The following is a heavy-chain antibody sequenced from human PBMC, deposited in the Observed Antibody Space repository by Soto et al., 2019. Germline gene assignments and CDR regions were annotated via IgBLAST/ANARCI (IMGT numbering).Heavy chain of an antibody. J-gene: IGHJ5*02. D-gene: IGHD3-10*01. CDR3: ARVIYNSVSHNGSGIDWFDP. Sequence: EVQLVESGGGLVQPGGSLRLSCATSGFTASSNHMSWVRQAPGKGLEWVSVIYSGGATNYADSVKGRFTISRHNSKNTLYLQMSSLRPEDTAVYYCARVIYNSVSHNGSGIDWFDPWGQGTLVTASS. CDR2: IYSGGAT. V-gene: IGHV3-53*04. CDR1: GFTASSNH.